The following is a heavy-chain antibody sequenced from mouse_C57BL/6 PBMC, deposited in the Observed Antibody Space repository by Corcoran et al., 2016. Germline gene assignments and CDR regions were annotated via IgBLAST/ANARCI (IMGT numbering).Heavy chain of an antibody. CDR3: ARWDYDVNWYFDV. V-gene: IGHV1-26*01. Sequence: EVQLQQSGPELVKPGASVKISCKASGYTFTDYYMNWVKQSHGKSLEWIGDINPNNGGTSYNQKFKGKATLTVDKSSSTAYMQLSSLTSEDSAVYFCARWDYDVNWYFDVWGTGTTVTVSS. D-gene: IGHD2-4*01. J-gene: IGHJ1*03. CDR2: INPNNGGT. CDR1: GYTFTDYY.